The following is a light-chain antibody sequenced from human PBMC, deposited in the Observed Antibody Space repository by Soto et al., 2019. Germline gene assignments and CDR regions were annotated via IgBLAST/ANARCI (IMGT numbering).Light chain of an antibody. CDR1: QSVSTY. CDR2: DAS. Sequence: EIVLTQSPATLSLSPGERATLSGRASQSVSTYLAWYQHKPGQAPRLLIYDASNRATGTPARFSGSGSGTDFTLTISSLETEDFAVYYCQQRSDWPTFGGGTKVEIK. CDR3: QQRSDWPT. J-gene: IGKJ4*01. V-gene: IGKV3-11*01.